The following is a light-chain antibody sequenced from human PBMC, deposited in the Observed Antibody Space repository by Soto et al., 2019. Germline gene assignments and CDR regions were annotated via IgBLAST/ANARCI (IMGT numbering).Light chain of an antibody. CDR3: QQYCSSPPLT. CDR1: QSVSSSY. Sequence: EIVLTQSPGTLSLSPGERATLSCRASQSVSSSYLAWYQQKAGQAPRLLIYGASSRATGNPDRFSGSGSGTDFTLTISTLEPEDFAVYYCQQYCSSPPLTFGGGTKVEIK. V-gene: IGKV3-20*01. J-gene: IGKJ4*01. CDR2: GAS.